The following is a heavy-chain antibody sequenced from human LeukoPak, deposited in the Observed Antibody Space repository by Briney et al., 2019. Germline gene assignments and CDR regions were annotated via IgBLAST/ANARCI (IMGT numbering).Heavy chain of an antibody. CDR1: NFSISSGYY. CDR3: ARRGVIAARLFDY. V-gene: IGHV4-38-2*01. D-gene: IGHD6-6*01. Sequence: SETLSLTCAVSNFSISSGYYWGWIRQPPGKGLEWIGSIYHSGSTYYNPSLKSRLTISVDTSMNQLPLKLSSVTAADTAVYYCARRGVIAARLFDYWGQGTLVTVSS. CDR2: IYHSGST. J-gene: IGHJ4*02.